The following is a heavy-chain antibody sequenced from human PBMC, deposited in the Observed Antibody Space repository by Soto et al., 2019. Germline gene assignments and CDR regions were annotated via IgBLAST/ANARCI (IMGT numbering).Heavy chain of an antibody. Sequence: QVQLVQSGAEVKKPGSSVKVSCKASGGTFGSYAISWVRQAPGQGLEWMGGIIPIPGTANYAQKFQGRVTIAPGKSTSTALIGLRRLRSEDTAVYYCARSQGSSTSLEIYYYYYYGMDVWCQGTTVTVSS. J-gene: IGHJ6*02. CDR3: ARSQGSSTSLEIYYYYYYGMDV. D-gene: IGHD2-2*01. CDR2: IIPIPGTA. CDR1: GGTFGSYA. V-gene: IGHV1-69*06.